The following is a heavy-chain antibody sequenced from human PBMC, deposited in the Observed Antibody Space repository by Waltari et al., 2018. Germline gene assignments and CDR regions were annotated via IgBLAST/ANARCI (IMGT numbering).Heavy chain of an antibody. CDR3: ARRLEWLAYFDY. V-gene: IGHV4-39*01. J-gene: IGHJ4*02. D-gene: IGHD3-3*01. CDR2: IYYSGST. Sequence: QLQLQESGPGLVKPSETLSLTCTVSGGSISSSSYYWGWIRQPPGKGLEWIGSIYYSGSTYYNPSLKSRVTISVDTSKNQFSLKLSSVTAADTAVYYCARRLEWLAYFDYWGQGTLVTVSS. CDR1: GGSISSSSYY.